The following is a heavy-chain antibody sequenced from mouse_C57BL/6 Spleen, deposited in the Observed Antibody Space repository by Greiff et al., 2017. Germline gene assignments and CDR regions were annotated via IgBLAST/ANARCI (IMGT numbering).Heavy chain of an antibody. CDR2: IYPSDSET. D-gene: IGHD2-5*01. J-gene: IGHJ2*01. CDR1: GYTFTSYW. V-gene: IGHV1-61*01. CDR3: ARTSNFYFDY. Sequence: QVQLQQSGAELVRPGSSVKLSCKASGYTFTSYWMDWVKQRPGQGLEWIGNIYPSDSETHYTQKFKDKATLTVDKSSSTAYMQLSSLTSEDSAVYYCARTSNFYFDYWGQGTTLTVSS.